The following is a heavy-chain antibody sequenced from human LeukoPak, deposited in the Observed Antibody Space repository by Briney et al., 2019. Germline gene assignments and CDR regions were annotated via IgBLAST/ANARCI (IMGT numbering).Heavy chain of an antibody. V-gene: IGHV3-48*02. Sequence: GGSLRLSCVASGFTFSRYSMNGVRQAPGKGLEWLSFISSGSGTVHYVDSVEGRFTISRDTAKNSLFLQMNSLRDEDTAVYYCAREALSGYYIDYWGQGTLVAVSS. CDR2: ISSGSGTV. CDR3: AREALSGYYIDY. D-gene: IGHD3-22*01. J-gene: IGHJ4*02. CDR1: GFTFSRYS.